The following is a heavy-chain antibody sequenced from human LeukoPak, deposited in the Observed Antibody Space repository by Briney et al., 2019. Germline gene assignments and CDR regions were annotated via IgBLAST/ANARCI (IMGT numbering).Heavy chain of an antibody. CDR1: GFTFSSYA. CDR3: AREGPIVVGDHFDY. J-gene: IGHJ4*02. Sequence: GGSLRLSCAASGFTFSSYAMHCVRQAPGKGLEWVAVISYDGSNKYYADSVKGRFTISRDNSKNTLYLQMNRLRAEDTAVYYCAREGPIVVGDHFDYWGQGTLVTVSS. V-gene: IGHV3-30-3*01. CDR2: ISYDGSNK. D-gene: IGHD3-22*01.